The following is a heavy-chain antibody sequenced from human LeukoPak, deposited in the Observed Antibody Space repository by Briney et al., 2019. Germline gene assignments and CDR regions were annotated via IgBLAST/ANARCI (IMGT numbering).Heavy chain of an antibody. V-gene: IGHV4-59*01. Sequence: SETLSLTCTVSGGSISNYYWNWIRQPPGKGLELFGYIYYSGTTNYNPSLKRRVSRSVDTSKNQFSLKLSSVTAADTAVYYCARGRKYTSGYRVPELGSGYSDYWGQGTLVTVSS. CDR2: IYYSGTT. CDR1: GGSISNYY. D-gene: IGHD5-18*01. J-gene: IGHJ4*02. CDR3: ARGRKYTSGYRVPELGSGYSDY.